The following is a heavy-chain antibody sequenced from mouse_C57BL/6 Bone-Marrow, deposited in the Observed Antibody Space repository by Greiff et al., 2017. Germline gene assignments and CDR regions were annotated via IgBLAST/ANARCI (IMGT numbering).Heavy chain of an antibody. CDR1: GYSITSGYD. V-gene: IGHV3-1*01. CDR3: AKRGITTAGGYFDV. J-gene: IGHJ1*03. D-gene: IGHD1-2*01. Sequence: EVKLQESGPGMVKPSQSLSLTCTVTGYSITSGYDWHWIRHFPGNKLEWMGYISYSGSTNYNPSLTSRISITLDTSKNQFFLKLNSVTTEDTATYYCAKRGITTAGGYFDVWGTGTTVTVSS. CDR2: ISYSGST.